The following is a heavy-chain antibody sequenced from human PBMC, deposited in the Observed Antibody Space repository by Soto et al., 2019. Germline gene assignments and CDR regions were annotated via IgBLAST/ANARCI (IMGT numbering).Heavy chain of an antibody. V-gene: IGHV1-69*01. CDR3: ARLLLVVITRGYYYYYGMDV. D-gene: IGHD3-22*01. Sequence: QVPLVQSGAEVKKPGSSVKVSCKASGGTFSSYAISWVRQAPGQGLEWMGGIIPIFGTANYAQKFQGRVTITADESTGTAYRELSSLRSEDTAVYYCARLLLVVITRGYYYYYGMDVWGQGTTVTVSS. CDR2: IIPIFGTA. CDR1: GGTFSSYA. J-gene: IGHJ6*02.